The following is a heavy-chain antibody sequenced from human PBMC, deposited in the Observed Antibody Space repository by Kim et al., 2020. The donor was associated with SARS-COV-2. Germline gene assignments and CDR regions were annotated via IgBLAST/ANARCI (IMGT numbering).Heavy chain of an antibody. CDR2: ISYDGSNT. CDR1: GFTFSSYA. J-gene: IGHJ6*02. D-gene: IGHD6-19*01. Sequence: GGSLRLSCAASGFTFSSYAMHWVRQAPGKGLEWVAVISYDGSNTYYADSVKGRFTISRDNSKNTLYLQMNSLRAEDTAVYYCARDLRYRLVYYYYGMDVWGRGTTVTVS. V-gene: IGHV3-30-3*01. CDR3: ARDLRYRLVYYYYGMDV.